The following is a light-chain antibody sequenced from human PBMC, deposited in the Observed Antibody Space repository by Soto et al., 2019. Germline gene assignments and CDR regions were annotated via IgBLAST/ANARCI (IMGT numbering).Light chain of an antibody. J-gene: IGLJ2*01. V-gene: IGLV2-8*01. CDR2: EVS. CDR1: SSDVGGYNY. CDR3: SSYAGSNNVV. Sequence: QSALTQPPSASGSPGQSVTISCTGTSSDVGGYNYVSWYQQHPGKAPKLMIYEVSKRPSGVPDRFSGSKSGNTASLTVSGLQDEDEADYYCSSYAGSNNVVLGGGTKLTVL.